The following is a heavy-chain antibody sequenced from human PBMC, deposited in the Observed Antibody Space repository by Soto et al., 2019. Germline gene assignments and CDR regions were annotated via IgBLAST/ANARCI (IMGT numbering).Heavy chain of an antibody. CDR2: ISAYNGNT. D-gene: IGHD3-3*01. J-gene: IGHJ6*02. V-gene: IGHV1-18*01. Sequence: QVQLVQSGAEVKKPGASVKVSCKASGYTFTSYGISWVRQAPGQGLEWMGWISAYNGNTNYAQKLQGRVTMTTDTSTNTAYMELRTLRSDDTAVYYCARPSHSYYDFWSGYYKSYYYYGMDVGGQGTTVTVSS. CDR1: GYTFTSYG. CDR3: ARPSHSYYDFWSGYYKSYYYYGMDV.